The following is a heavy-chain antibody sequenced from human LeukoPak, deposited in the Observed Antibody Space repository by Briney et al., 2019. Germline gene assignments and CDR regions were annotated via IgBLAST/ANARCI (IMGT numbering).Heavy chain of an antibody. CDR2: IYYSGST. J-gene: IGHJ5*02. V-gene: IGHV4-30-4*01. CDR1: GGSFSGYY. CDR3: ARDRRVRGDNYNWLDP. Sequence: PSETLSLTCAVYGGSFSGYYWSWIRQPPGKGLEWIGYIYYSGSTYYNPSLKSRVTISVDTSKNQFSLKLSSVTAADTAVYYCARDRRVRGDNYNWLDPWGQGTLVTVSS. D-gene: IGHD3-10*01.